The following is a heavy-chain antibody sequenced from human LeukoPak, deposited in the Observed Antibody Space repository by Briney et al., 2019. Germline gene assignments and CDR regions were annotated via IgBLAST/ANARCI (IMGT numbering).Heavy chain of an antibody. V-gene: IGHV3-7*04. Sequence: PGGSLRLSCAASGFTFSSYGMSWVRQAPGKGLEWVANIKQGGSEKYYVDSVRGRFTISRDNVKNSLYLQMNSLRAEDTAVYYCARDLWCSSTSCYDSDAFDIWGQGTRVTVS. J-gene: IGHJ3*02. CDR2: IKQGGSEK. CDR1: GFTFSSYG. CDR3: ARDLWCSSTSCYDSDAFDI. D-gene: IGHD2-2*01.